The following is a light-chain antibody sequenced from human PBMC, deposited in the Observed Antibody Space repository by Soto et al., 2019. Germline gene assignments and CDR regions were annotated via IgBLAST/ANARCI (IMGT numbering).Light chain of an antibody. CDR3: ENEKGYPQA. J-gene: IGKJ1*01. Sequence: DIQMTQSPSTLSASVGDRVTITCRASQSISSWLAWYQQKPGKAPKLLIYKASTLKSGVPSRFRGSESGTEFPLTINCLQPEAFATHYLENEKGYPQAFGQGTKVDIK. CDR2: KAS. V-gene: IGKV1-5*03. CDR1: QSISSW.